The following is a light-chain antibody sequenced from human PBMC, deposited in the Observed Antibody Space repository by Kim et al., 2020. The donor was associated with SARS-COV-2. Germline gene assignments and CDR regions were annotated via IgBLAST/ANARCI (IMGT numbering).Light chain of an antibody. CDR2: NVS. CDR3: CSYVGILREV. CDR1: SSDVGGYDY. J-gene: IGLJ2*01. V-gene: IGLV2-11*01. Sequence: QSALTQPRSVSGSPGQSVTISCTGTSSDVGGYDYVSWYQQHPGKAPKLMIYNVSKRPSGVPDRFSGSKSGNTASLTISGLQAEDEADYYCCSYVGILREVFGGGTQLTVL.